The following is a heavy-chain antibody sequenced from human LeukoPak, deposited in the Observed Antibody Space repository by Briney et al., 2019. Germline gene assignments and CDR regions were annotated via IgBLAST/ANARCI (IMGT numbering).Heavy chain of an antibody. CDR2: IYYSGST. Sequence: SSETLSLTCTVSGGSIGSYYWSWIRQPPGKGLEWIGYIYYSGSTNYNPSLKSRVTISVDTSKNQFSLKLSSLTAADTAVYYCASGGDFGSGSYSFLDSWGQGTLVTVSS. CDR1: GGSIGSYY. CDR3: ASGGDFGSGSYSFLDS. D-gene: IGHD3-10*01. V-gene: IGHV4-59*08. J-gene: IGHJ4*02.